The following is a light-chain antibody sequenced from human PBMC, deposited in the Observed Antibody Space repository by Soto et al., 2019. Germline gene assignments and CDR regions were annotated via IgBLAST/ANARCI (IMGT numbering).Light chain of an antibody. CDR2: DAS. J-gene: IGKJ1*01. CDR1: QSVSSSY. Sequence: EIVLTQSPATLSLSPGERATLSCGASQSVSSSYLDWYQQKPGLAPRLLIYDASSRATGIPDRFSGSGSGTDFTLTISRLEPEDFAVYYCQQYGSSGTFGQGTKVDIK. V-gene: IGKV3D-20*01. CDR3: QQYGSSGT.